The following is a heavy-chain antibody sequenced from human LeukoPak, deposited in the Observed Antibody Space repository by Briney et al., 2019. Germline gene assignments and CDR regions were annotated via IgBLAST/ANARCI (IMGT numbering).Heavy chain of an antibody. CDR3: AKISWDGRGTFY. D-gene: IGHD2-15*01. CDR2: IRGGGGDT. V-gene: IGHV3-23*01. J-gene: IGHJ4*02. Sequence: GGSLRLSCAASGFTFSTYSMSWVRQAPGKGLEWVSSIRGGGGDTYYADSVKGRFTISRDNSKDTLSLQMNSLRAEDTAVYYCAKISWDGRGTFYWGQGTLVTVSS. CDR1: GFTFSTYS.